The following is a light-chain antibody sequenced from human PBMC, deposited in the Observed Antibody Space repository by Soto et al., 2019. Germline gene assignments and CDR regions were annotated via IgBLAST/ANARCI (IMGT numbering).Light chain of an antibody. Sequence: DLQMTQSPSSLSASVGDRVTITCQASHDITNYLNWYQQKPGKAPKLLIYDASNLETGVPSRFSGSGFGTDFTFTISSLQPEDIATYYCQQYDILFTFGGGTKVEIK. CDR3: QQYDILFT. CDR2: DAS. J-gene: IGKJ4*01. CDR1: HDITNY. V-gene: IGKV1-33*01.